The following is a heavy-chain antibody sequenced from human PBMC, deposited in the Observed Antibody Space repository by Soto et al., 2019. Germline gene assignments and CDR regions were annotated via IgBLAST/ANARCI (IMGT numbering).Heavy chain of an antibody. V-gene: IGHV3-30-3*01. Sequence: QVQLVESGGGVVQPGRSLRLSCAASGFTFSSYAMHWVRQAPGKGLEWVAVISYDGSNKYYADSVKGRFTISRDNSKNTXXQQMNSLKAEDTAVYYCARDGDGYSSGWYCWYFDLWGRGTLVTVSS. D-gene: IGHD6-19*01. CDR3: ARDGDGYSSGWYCWYFDL. J-gene: IGHJ2*01. CDR1: GFTFSSYA. CDR2: ISYDGSNK.